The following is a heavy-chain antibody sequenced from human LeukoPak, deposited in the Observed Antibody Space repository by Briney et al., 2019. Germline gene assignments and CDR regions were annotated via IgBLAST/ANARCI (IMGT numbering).Heavy chain of an antibody. V-gene: IGHV1-69*13. CDR2: IIPIFGTA. Sequence: SVKVSCKASGGTFSSYAISWMRQAPGQGLEWMGGIIPIFGTANYAQKFQGRVTITADESTSTAYMELSSLRSEDTAVYYCARATLLLNWFDPWGQGTLVTVSS. CDR3: ARATLLLNWFDP. J-gene: IGHJ5*02. CDR1: GGTFSSYA. D-gene: IGHD3-10*01.